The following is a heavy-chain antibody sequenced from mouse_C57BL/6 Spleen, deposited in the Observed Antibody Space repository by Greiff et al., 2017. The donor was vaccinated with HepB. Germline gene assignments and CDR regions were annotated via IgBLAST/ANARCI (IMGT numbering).Heavy chain of an antibody. CDR3: AREFFGGMDY. Sequence: QVQLKQSGAELVRPGTSVKVSCKASGYAFTNYLIEWVKQRPGQGLEWIGVINPGSGGTNYNEKFKGKATLTADKSSSTAYMQLSSLTSEDSAVYFCAREFFGGMDYWGQGTSVTVSS. J-gene: IGHJ4*01. CDR2: INPGSGGT. V-gene: IGHV1-54*01. CDR1: GYAFTNYL.